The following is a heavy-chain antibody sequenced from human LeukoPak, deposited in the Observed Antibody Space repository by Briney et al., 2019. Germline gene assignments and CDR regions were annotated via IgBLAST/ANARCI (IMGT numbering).Heavy chain of an antibody. Sequence: GESLKISCKGSGYNFTTNWIAWVRQLPGKGLEWMGIIYPDDSDTRYGPSFQGQVIISVDKSISTASLQWRSLKASDTAKYYCARLQGYCGGDGCYEFDFWGQGTLVTVSS. V-gene: IGHV5-51*01. CDR2: IYPDDSDT. CDR3: ARLQGYCGGDGCYEFDF. J-gene: IGHJ4*02. D-gene: IGHD2-15*01. CDR1: GYNFTTNW.